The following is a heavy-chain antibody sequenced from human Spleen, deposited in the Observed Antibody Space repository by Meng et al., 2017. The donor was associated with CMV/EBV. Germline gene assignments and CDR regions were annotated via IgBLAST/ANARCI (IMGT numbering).Heavy chain of an antibody. D-gene: IGHD4-11*01. CDR3: AKMGDYSNYEAPYYYYGMDV. CDR1: GFTFSSYA. J-gene: IGHJ6*02. Sequence: GESLKISCADSGFTFSSYAMSWVRQAPGKGLEWVSVIYSGGSSTYYADSVKGRFTISRDNSKNTLYLQMNSLRAEDTAVYYCAKMGDYSNYEAPYYYYGMDVWVPRPPVTVSS. CDR2: IYSGGSST. V-gene: IGHV3-23*03.